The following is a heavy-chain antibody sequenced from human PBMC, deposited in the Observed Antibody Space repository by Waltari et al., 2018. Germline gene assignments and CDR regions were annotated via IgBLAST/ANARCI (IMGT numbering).Heavy chain of an antibody. D-gene: IGHD6-6*01. J-gene: IGHJ6*03. V-gene: IGHV4-4*07. CDR3: AREQMYSSSSDYYYYMDV. CDR2: VYTSGIP. Sequence: QVQLQESGPGLVKPSETLSLTCTVSGGSISPYAWSWIRQPAGKGLEWIGRVYTSGIPNYNPSLKTRVTLSVDTSKNQCSLKLSSVTAADTAVYYCAREQMYSSSSDYYYYMDVWGKGTTVTIS. CDR1: GGSISPYA.